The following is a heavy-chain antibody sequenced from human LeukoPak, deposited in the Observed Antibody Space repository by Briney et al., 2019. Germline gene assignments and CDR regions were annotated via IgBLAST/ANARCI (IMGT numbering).Heavy chain of an antibody. Sequence: GASVKVSCKASGYTFTGYYIHWVRQAPGQGLEWVGYIKPNSGDTNYAQKFQGRVTMTRDTSISTAYMEVSSLTSDDTALYYCARVEGISATTGDWGQGTLVTVSS. CDR2: IKPNSGDT. J-gene: IGHJ4*02. D-gene: IGHD1-20*01. V-gene: IGHV1-2*02. CDR3: ARVEGISATTGD. CDR1: GYTFTGYY.